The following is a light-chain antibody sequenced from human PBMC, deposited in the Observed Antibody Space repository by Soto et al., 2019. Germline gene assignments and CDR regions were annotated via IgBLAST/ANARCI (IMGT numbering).Light chain of an antibody. J-gene: IGLJ2*01. CDR1: TGAVTSGNY. CDR2: STS. V-gene: IGLV7-43*01. CDR3: MLHCDDGQV. Sequence: QAVVTQEASLTVSPGGTVTLTCASSTGAVTSGNYANWLQQKPGQAPRALIHSTSNKHSWTPARFSGSLLGGKAALTLSGVQPEDEDDYYCMLHCDDGQVFGGGTQLTVL.